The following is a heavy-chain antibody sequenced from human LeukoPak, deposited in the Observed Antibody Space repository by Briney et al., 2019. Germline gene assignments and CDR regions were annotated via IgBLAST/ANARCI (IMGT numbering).Heavy chain of an antibody. D-gene: IGHD3-10*01. Sequence: ASVKVSCKASGYTFTGYYMHWVRQAPGQGLEWMGWINPNSGGTNYAQKFQGRVTMTRDTSISTAYMELSRLRSDDTAVYYCARVVWFGGFYFDYWGQGTLVTVSS. CDR2: INPNSGGT. V-gene: IGHV1-2*02. CDR3: ARVVWFGGFYFDY. J-gene: IGHJ4*02. CDR1: GYTFTGYY.